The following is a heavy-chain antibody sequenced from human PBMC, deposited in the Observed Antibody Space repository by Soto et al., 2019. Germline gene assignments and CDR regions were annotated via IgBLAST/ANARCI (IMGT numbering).Heavy chain of an antibody. Sequence: QVQLVQSGAEMKEPGSSVKVSCKTSGGTFSSSAISWLRQAPGQGLEWMGGIIPLFRTPDYAQKFQGRVTIPADESTSTAYMELSSLRSEDTAVYYCARDNDRLQLGGNYYYILDVWGRGTTITVSS. J-gene: IGHJ6*02. V-gene: IGHV1-69*12. D-gene: IGHD4-4*01. CDR1: GGTFSSSA. CDR2: IIPLFRTP. CDR3: ARDNDRLQLGGNYYYILDV.